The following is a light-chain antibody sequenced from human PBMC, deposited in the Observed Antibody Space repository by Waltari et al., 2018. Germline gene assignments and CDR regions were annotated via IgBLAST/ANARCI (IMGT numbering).Light chain of an antibody. CDR3: AAWDDSLNGRV. CDR1: SSNSGTNI. Sequence: QSVLTQSPSASGTPGQRVTISRSGSSSNSGTNIVNWYQQLPGMAPKLLISSNNQRPSGVPDRFSGSKSGTSASLAISGLQSEDEADYYCAAWDDSLNGRVFGGGTKVTVL. J-gene: IGLJ3*02. CDR2: SNN. V-gene: IGLV1-44*01.